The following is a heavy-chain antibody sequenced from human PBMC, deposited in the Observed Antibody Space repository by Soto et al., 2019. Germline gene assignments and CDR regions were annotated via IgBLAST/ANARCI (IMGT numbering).Heavy chain of an antibody. V-gene: IGHV1-18*01. CDR1: GYTFTSYG. CDR2: ISAYNGNT. CDR3: ARKGSYCSSTSSNEIEN. J-gene: IGHJ4*02. D-gene: IGHD2-2*01. Sequence: ASVKVSCKASGYTFTSYGISWVRQAPGQGLEWMEWISAYNGNTNYAQKLQGRVTMTTDTSTSTAYMELRSLRSDDTAVYYCARKGSYCSSTSSNEIENWGQGTLVPISS.